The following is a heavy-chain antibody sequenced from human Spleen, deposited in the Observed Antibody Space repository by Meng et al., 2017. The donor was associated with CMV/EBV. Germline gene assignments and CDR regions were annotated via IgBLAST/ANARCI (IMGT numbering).Heavy chain of an antibody. V-gene: IGHV1-46*01. J-gene: IGHJ4*02. CDR1: GDSFTSRY. Sequence: NISCKASGDSFTSRYIHWVRRAPGQGLEWMGIIDPAGGTTSYTQKFQDRVTLTRDTLTNTIYMELSSLTSEDTAVYYCARAYGAFDYWGQGTLVTVSS. D-gene: IGHD3-10*01. CDR3: ARAYGAFDY. CDR2: IDPAGGTT.